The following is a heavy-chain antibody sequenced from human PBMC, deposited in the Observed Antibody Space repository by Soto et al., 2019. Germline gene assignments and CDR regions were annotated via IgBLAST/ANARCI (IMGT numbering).Heavy chain of an antibody. CDR2: ISGSGGST. J-gene: IGHJ4*02. V-gene: IGHV3-23*01. D-gene: IGHD6-13*01. CDR1: GFTFSSYA. CDR3: AKTGRQLVQTTSPLDY. Sequence: PGGSLRLSCAASGFTFSSYAMSWVRQAPGKGLEWVSAISGSGGSTYYADSGKGRFTISRDNSKDTLYLQMNSLRAEDTAVYYCAKTGRQLVQTTSPLDYWGQGTLVTVSS.